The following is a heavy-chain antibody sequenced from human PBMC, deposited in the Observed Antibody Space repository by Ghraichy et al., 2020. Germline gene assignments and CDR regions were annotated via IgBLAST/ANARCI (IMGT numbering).Heavy chain of an antibody. D-gene: IGHD3-10*01. Sequence: SETLSLTCTVSGGSISSYYWSWIRQPPGKGLEWIGYIYYSGSTNYIPSLKSRVTISVDTSKNQFSLKLSSVTAADTAVYYCARFYGSGSLFDYWGQGTLVTVSS. CDR3: ARFYGSGSLFDY. CDR1: GGSISSYY. CDR2: IYYSGST. J-gene: IGHJ4*02. V-gene: IGHV4-59*08.